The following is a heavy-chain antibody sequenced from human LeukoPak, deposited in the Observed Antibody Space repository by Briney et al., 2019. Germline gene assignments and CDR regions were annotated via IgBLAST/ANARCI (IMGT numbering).Heavy chain of an antibody. CDR2: ISGSGGST. CDR1: GFTYSRYA. D-gene: IGHD3-9*01. V-gene: IGHV3-23*01. CDR3: AKNGYYDILTGAPNPPFFDY. Sequence: GGSLRLSCTPSGFTYSRYAVSWVRQAPGKGLEWVSAISGSGGSTYYADSIKRRFTISRDNCKNTLYLQMNSLRAEDTAVYYCAKNGYYDILTGAPNPPFFDYWGQGTLVTVSS. J-gene: IGHJ4*02.